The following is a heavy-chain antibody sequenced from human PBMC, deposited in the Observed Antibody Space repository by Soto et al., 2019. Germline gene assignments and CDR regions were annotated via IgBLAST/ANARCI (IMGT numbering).Heavy chain of an antibody. CDR3: AKDPLKWELGYYFDY. J-gene: IGHJ4*02. CDR2: ISYDGSNK. Sequence: PGGSLRLSCAASGFTFSSYGMHWVRQAPGKGLEWVAVISYDGSNKYYADSVKGRFTISRDNSKNTLYLQMNSLRAEDTAVYYCAKDPLKWELGYYFDYWGQGTLVTVSS. V-gene: IGHV3-30*18. D-gene: IGHD1-26*01. CDR1: GFTFSSYG.